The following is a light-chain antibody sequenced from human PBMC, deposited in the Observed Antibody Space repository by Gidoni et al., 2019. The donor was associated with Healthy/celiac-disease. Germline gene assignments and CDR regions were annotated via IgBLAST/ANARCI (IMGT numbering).Light chain of an antibody. Sequence: DIQMTQSPSSLSASVGDRVTITCQASQDISNYLNWYQQKPGKAPKLLIYDASNLETGVPSRFSGSGSGTDFTFTISSLQPEDIATYYCQQYDNLHPTFGGXTKVEIK. V-gene: IGKV1-33*01. CDR1: QDISNY. CDR3: QQYDNLHPT. J-gene: IGKJ4*01. CDR2: DAS.